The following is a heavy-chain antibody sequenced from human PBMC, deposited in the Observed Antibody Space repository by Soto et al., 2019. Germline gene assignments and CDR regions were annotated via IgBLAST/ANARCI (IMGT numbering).Heavy chain of an antibody. Sequence: QITLKESGPTLVKPTQTLTLTCTFSGFSLSTSGLCVGWIRHPPGKALQWLALIYWDDDKRYSPSLKSRLTSTKDDAQNQGVLTMTNMHPVDRATYYCEHVDGGYDNCGYWCQGNLVAVSS. CDR1: GFSLSTSGLC. V-gene: IGHV2-5*02. J-gene: IGHJ4*02. CDR3: EHVDGGYDNCGY. CDR2: IYWDDDK. D-gene: IGHD5-12*01.